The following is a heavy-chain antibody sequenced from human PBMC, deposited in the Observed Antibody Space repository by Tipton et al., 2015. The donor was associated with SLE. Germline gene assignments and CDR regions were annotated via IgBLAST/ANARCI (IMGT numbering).Heavy chain of an antibody. CDR1: GFTFSSYW. J-gene: IGHJ3*02. D-gene: IGHD2-15*01. Sequence: SGFTFSSYWMTWIRQPAGKGLEWIGRIYTSGSTNYNPSLKSRVTMSVDTSKNQFSLKLSSVTAADTAVYYCARDRGSLGAFDIWGQGTMVTVSS. V-gene: IGHV4-4*07. CDR3: ARDRGSLGAFDI. CDR2: IYTSGST.